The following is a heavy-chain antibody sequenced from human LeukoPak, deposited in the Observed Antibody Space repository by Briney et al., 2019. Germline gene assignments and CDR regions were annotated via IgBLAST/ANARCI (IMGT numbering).Heavy chain of an antibody. CDR1: GYSFTSYW. Sequence: GESLKISCKGSGYSFTSYWIGWVRQMPGKGLEWMGIIYPGDSDTRYSPSFQGQVTISADKSISTAYLQWSSLKAPDTAMYYCARGDDFWSGYPNWFDPWGQGTLVTVSS. V-gene: IGHV5-51*01. D-gene: IGHD3-3*01. CDR3: ARGDDFWSGYPNWFDP. CDR2: IYPGDSDT. J-gene: IGHJ5*02.